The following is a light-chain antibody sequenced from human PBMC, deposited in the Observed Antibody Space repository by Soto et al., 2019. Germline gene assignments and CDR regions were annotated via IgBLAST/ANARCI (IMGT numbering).Light chain of an antibody. V-gene: IGKV3-20*01. CDR2: DAS. CDR1: QGVRSY. Sequence: EIVLTQSPATLSLSPGERATLSCRTSQGVRSYLAWYQQKPGQAPRLLIYDASNRATDIPARFSGSGSGTDFTLTISRLEPEDFAVYYCQQYGSSPWTFGQGTKVDIK. J-gene: IGKJ1*01. CDR3: QQYGSSPWT.